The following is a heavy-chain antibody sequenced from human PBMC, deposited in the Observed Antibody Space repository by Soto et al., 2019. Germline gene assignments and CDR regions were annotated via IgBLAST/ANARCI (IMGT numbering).Heavy chain of an antibody. CDR3: ARVVTAIPWYFDL. CDR1: GGSISSGGYY. V-gene: IGHV4-31*03. Sequence: QVQLQESGPGLVKPSQTLSLTCTVSGGSISSGGYYWSWIRQHPGKDLEWIGYIYYSGSTYYNPSLKSRVTISVDTFKNQFSLKLSSVTAADTAVYYCARVVTAIPWYFDLWGRGTLVTVSS. D-gene: IGHD2-21*02. J-gene: IGHJ2*01. CDR2: IYYSGST.